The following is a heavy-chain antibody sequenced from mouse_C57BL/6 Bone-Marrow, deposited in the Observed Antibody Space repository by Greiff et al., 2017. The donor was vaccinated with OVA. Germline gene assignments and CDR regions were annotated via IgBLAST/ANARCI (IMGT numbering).Heavy chain of an antibody. Sequence: EVQLQQSGPELVKPGASVKMSCKASGYTFTDYNMHWVKQSHGKSLEWIGYINPNNGGTSYNQKFKGKATLTVNKSSSTAYMQLSSLTSEDSAVYYCANSSGYKDYFDYWGQGTTLTVSS. CDR2: INPNNGGT. J-gene: IGHJ2*01. V-gene: IGHV1-22*01. D-gene: IGHD3-2*02. CDR1: GYTFTDYN. CDR3: ANSSGYKDYFDY.